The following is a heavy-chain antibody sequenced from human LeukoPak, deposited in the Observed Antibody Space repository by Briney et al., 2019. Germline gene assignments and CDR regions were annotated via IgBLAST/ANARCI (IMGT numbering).Heavy chain of an antibody. CDR1: GGSITGFY. D-gene: IGHD3-22*01. V-gene: IGHV4-59*08. Sequence: PSETLSLTCTVSGGSITGFYWSWFRQSPGKELEYIGYILYSGITHYNPSLRGRVTISVDTSKNQFSLKLRSVTAADTAVYYCTRHNRPADSIGYYEDYWGQGTLVTVSS. CDR2: ILYSGIT. CDR3: TRHNRPADSIGYYEDY. J-gene: IGHJ4*02.